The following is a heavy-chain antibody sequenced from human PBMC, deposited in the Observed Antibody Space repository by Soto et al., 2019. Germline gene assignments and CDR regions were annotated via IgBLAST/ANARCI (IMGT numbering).Heavy chain of an antibody. V-gene: IGHV2-5*01. CDR1: GFSLSTSGVG. D-gene: IGHD3-22*01. Sequence: SGPTLVNPTQTLTLTCTFSGFSLSTSGVGVGWIRQPPGKALEWLALIYWNDDKRYSPSLKSRLTITKDTSKNQVVLTMTNMDPVDTATYYCAHRTYYYDSSGYYSTSFVYWGQGTLVTVS. CDR3: AHRTYYYDSSGYYSTSFVY. CDR2: IYWNDDK. J-gene: IGHJ4*02.